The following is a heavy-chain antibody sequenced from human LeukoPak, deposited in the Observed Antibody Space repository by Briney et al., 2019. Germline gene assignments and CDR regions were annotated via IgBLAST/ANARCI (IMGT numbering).Heavy chain of an antibody. CDR3: ARDRGGNWPGAFDI. V-gene: IGHV3-30-3*01. D-gene: IGHD4-23*01. CDR1: GFTFSSYA. Sequence: PGRSLRLSCAASGFTFSSYAMHWVRQAPGKGLEWVAVISYDGSNKYYADSVKGRFTISRDNSKNTLYLQMSTLRAEDTAVYYCARDRGGNWPGAFDIWGQGTMVTVSS. J-gene: IGHJ3*02. CDR2: ISYDGSNK.